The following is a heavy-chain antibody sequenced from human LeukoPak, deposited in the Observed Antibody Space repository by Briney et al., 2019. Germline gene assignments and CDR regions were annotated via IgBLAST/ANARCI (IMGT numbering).Heavy chain of an antibody. Sequence: GGSLRLSCAASGFTFSSYSMNWVRQAPGKGLEWVSSISSSSSYIYYADSVKGRFTISGDNAKNSLYLQMNSLRAEDTAVYYCARGGTTYCGGDCLNYFDYWGQGTLVTVSS. CDR3: ARGGTTYCGGDCLNYFDY. CDR1: GFTFSSYS. V-gene: IGHV3-21*01. CDR2: ISSSSSYI. J-gene: IGHJ4*02. D-gene: IGHD2-21*02.